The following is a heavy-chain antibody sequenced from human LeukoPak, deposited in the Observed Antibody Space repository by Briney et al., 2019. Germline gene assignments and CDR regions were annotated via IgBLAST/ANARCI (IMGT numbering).Heavy chain of an antibody. V-gene: IGHV3-20*04. CDR2: INWNGGST. Sequence: GGSLRLSCAASGITFDDYGMSWVRQAPGKGLEWVSGINWNGGSTGYADSVKGRFTISRDNAKNSLYLQMNSLRAEDTAVYYCAELGITMIGGVWGKGTTVTISS. J-gene: IGHJ6*04. D-gene: IGHD3-10*02. CDR3: AELGITMIGGV. CDR1: GITFDDYG.